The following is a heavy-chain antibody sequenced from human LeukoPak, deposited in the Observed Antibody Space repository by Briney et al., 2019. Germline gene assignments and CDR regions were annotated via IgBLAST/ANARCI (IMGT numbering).Heavy chain of an antibody. CDR1: GGSFSSYY. J-gene: IGHJ6*03. Sequence: SETLSLTCAVYGGSFSSYYWSWIRQPAGKGLEWIGRIYTSGSTNYNPSLKGRVTMSVDTSKNQFSLKLSSVTAADTAVYYCARDRYYYDSSGYKYMDVWGKGTTVTVSS. V-gene: IGHV4-4*07. CDR2: IYTSGST. CDR3: ARDRYYYDSSGYKYMDV. D-gene: IGHD3-22*01.